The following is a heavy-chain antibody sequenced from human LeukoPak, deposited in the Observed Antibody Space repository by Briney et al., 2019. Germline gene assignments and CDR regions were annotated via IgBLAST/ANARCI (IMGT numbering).Heavy chain of an antibody. Sequence: PGGSLRLSCAASGFTFSSYGMRWVRQAPGKGLEWVAVISYDGSNKYYADSVKGRFTISRDNSKNTLYLQMNSLRAEDTAVYYCAKDSSRRPYSSFIDYWGQGTLVTVSS. CDR2: ISYDGSNK. V-gene: IGHV3-30*18. J-gene: IGHJ4*02. CDR1: GFTFSSYG. D-gene: IGHD6-6*01. CDR3: AKDSSRRPYSSFIDY.